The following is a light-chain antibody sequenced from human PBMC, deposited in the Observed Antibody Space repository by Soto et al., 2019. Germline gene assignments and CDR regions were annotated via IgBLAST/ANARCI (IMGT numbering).Light chain of an antibody. Sequence: QSALTQPASVSGSPGQSITISCTGTNSDVGGYNYVSWYQQHPGKAPKLMIYEVSYRPSGVSNRFSGAKSGNTASLTISGLQAEDEADYYCSSYTSISTWVFGGGTKLTVL. CDR1: NSDVGGYNY. CDR3: SSYTSISTWV. CDR2: EVS. J-gene: IGLJ3*02. V-gene: IGLV2-14*01.